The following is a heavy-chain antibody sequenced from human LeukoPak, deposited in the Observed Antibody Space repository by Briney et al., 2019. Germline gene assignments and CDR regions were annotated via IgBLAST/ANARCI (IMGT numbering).Heavy chain of an antibody. CDR3: ARIVATPYYYYGMDV. CDR2: IYYSGST. V-gene: IGHV4-59*12. Sequence: SETLSLTCAVYGGSFSGYYWSWIRQPPGKGLEWIGYIYYSGSTNYNPSLKSRVTISVDTSMNQFSLKLSSVTAADTAVYYCARIVATPYYYYGMDVWGQGTTVTVSS. CDR1: GGSFSGYY. J-gene: IGHJ6*02. D-gene: IGHD5-12*01.